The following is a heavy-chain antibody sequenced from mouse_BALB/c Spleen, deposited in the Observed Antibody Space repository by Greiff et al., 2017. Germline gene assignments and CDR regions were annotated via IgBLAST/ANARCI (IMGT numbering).Heavy chain of an antibody. CDR1: GYTFTSYW. CDR3: ARGELTDAFDY. V-gene: IGHV1-7*01. D-gene: IGHD4-1*01. CDR2: INPSTGYT. Sequence: VQLHQSGAELAKPGASVKMSCKASGYTFTSYWMHWVKQRPGQGLEWIGYINPSTGYTEYNQKFKDKATLTADKSSSTAYMQLSSLTSEDSAVYYCARGELTDAFDYWGQGTTLTVSS. J-gene: IGHJ2*01.